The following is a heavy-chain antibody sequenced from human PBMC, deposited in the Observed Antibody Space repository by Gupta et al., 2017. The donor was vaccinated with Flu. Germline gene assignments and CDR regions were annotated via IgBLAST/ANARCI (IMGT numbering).Heavy chain of an antibody. CDR2: ISAYNGNT. J-gene: IGHJ4*01. CDR1: GYTFTSYG. V-gene: IGHV1-18*01. CDR3: ARDRYYYDTSGYFHIDY. Sequence: QIQLVQSGAEVKKPGASVQVSCKASGYTFTSYGISWVRQAHGQGLEWMGWISAYNGNTNYDQMFQGRVTLTTDTSTSTAYMELRSLRSDDTAVYYCARDRYYYDTSGYFHIDYWGHGTLVTVSS. D-gene: IGHD3-22*01.